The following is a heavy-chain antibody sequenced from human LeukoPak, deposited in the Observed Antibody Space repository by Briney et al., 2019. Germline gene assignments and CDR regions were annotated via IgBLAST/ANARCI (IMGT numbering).Heavy chain of an antibody. D-gene: IGHD2-2*01. CDR1: GFTFSNYW. V-gene: IGHV3-7*01. CDR2: VKQDGSEK. J-gene: IGHJ6*03. CDR3: ARDRGSTSWVPCYYYHMDV. Sequence: PGGSLRLSRAASGFTFSNYWMSWVRQAPGKGLEWVAKVKQDGSEKYYVDSVKGRFTVSRDNAKNSLYLQMNSLSAEDTAVYYCARDRGSTSWVPCYYYHMDVWGKGTTVTVSS.